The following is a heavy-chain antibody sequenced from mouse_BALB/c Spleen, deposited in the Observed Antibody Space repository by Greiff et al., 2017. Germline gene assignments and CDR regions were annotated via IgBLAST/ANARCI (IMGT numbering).Heavy chain of an antibody. V-gene: IGHV5-15*02. J-gene: IGHJ4*01. CDR2: ISNLAYSI. CDR1: GFTFSDYG. D-gene: IGHD2-3*01. Sequence: EVQLVESGGGLVQPGGSRKLSCAASGFTFSDYGMAWVRQAPGKGPEWVAFISNLAYSIYYADTVTGRFTISRENAKNTLYLEMSSLRSEDTAMYYCARSYDGYFAMDYWGQGTSVTVSS. CDR3: ARSYDGYFAMDY.